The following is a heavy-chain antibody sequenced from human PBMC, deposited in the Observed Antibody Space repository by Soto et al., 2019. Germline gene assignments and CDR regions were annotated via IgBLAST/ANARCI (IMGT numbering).Heavy chain of an antibody. V-gene: IGHV3-11*03. CDR2: ISSSSSYT. CDR1: GFTFSDYY. CDR3: ARLPYDILTDVAAGTLDV. D-gene: IGHD3-9*01. J-gene: IGHJ6*02. Sequence: PVGSLRLSCAASGFTFSDYYMSWIRQAPGKGLEWVSYISSSSSYTNYADSVKGRFTISRDNAKNSLYLQMNSLRAEDTAVYYCARLPYDILTDVAAGTLDVWGQGTTVTVSS.